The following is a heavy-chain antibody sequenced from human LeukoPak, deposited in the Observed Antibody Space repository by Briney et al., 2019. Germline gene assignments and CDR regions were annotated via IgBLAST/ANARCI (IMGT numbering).Heavy chain of an antibody. V-gene: IGHV3-30*18. CDR3: AKDYMDWRYFDY. CDR2: ISYHGSNI. CDR1: GFSFSSYG. Sequence: PGGSLRLSCSASGFSFSSYGMHWVRQAPGKGLEWVAVISYHGSNIYYADSVKGRFTISRDNSKNTLYLQMNNLRAEDTAVYYCAKDYMDWRYFDYWGQGTLVTVSS. J-gene: IGHJ4*02. D-gene: IGHD3-3*01.